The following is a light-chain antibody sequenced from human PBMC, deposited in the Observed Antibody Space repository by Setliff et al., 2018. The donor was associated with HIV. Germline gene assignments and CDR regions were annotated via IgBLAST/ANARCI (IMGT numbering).Light chain of an antibody. J-gene: IGLJ2*01. V-gene: IGLV1-47*01. CDR2: RNN. CDR3: AAWDDLSSPDVQ. Sequence: QSVLTQPPSVSATPGQTVTMSCSGSSSNIGNNYVYWYQQLPGMAPKLLIYRNNQRPSDVPERFSGSKSGTPASLAISGLRSKDEADYYCAAWDDLSSPDVQFGGGTK. CDR1: SSNIGNNY.